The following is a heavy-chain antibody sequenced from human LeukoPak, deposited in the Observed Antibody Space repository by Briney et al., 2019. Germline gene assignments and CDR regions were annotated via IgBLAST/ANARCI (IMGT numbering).Heavy chain of an antibody. Sequence: PGGSLRLSCAASGLTDSSNHMSWVRQAPGKGLEWVSVIYSGGTIYYADSVKGRFTISRDNSKNTVYLEMNSLRAEDTAVYYCARDGENHYYDYWGQGTLVTVST. CDR3: ARDGENHYYDY. CDR2: IYSGGTI. V-gene: IGHV3-66*01. J-gene: IGHJ4*02. CDR1: GLTDSSNH. D-gene: IGHD7-27*01.